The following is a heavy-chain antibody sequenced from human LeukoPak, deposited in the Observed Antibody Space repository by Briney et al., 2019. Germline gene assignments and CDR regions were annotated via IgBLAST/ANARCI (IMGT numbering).Heavy chain of an antibody. V-gene: IGHV3-43D*03. CDR3: AKGASGRGSYRYDPYYMDV. CDR2: ISWDGGST. Sequence: GGSLRLSCAASGFTFDDYAMHWVRQAPGKGLEWVSLISWDGGSTYYADSVKGRFTISRDNSKNSLYLQMNSLRAEDTALYYCAKGASGRGSYRYDPYYMDVWGKGTTVTVSS. D-gene: IGHD3-16*02. CDR1: GFTFDDYA. J-gene: IGHJ6*03.